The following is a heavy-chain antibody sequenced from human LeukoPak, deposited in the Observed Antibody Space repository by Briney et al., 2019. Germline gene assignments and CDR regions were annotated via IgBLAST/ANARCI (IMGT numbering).Heavy chain of an antibody. CDR2: INHSGST. CDR1: GGSFSGYY. J-gene: IGHJ4*02. CDR3: ARGLAYSSSPYYFDY. V-gene: IGHV4-34*01. Sequence: SETLSLTCAVYGGSFSGYYWSWIRQPPGKGLEWIGEINHSGSTNYNPSLKGRVTISVDTSKNQFSLKLSSVTAADTAVYYCARGLAYSSSPYYFDYWGQGTLVTVSS. D-gene: IGHD6-6*01.